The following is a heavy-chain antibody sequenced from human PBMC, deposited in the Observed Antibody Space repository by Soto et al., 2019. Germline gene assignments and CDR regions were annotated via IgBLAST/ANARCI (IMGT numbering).Heavy chain of an antibody. J-gene: IGHJ4*02. V-gene: IGHV4-4*02. CDR1: GGSVSSTNW. CDR3: ARHIAVPTTRGFDY. Sequence: QVQLQESGPGPVKPSGTLSLTCTVSGGSVSSTNWWSWVRQAPGEGLEWIGEIFHSGTTNYNPSLKSRVVISMDTSTNQLSLRLDSVTAADTALYFCARHIAVPTTRGFDYWGQGTLVTVSS. D-gene: IGHD2-15*01. CDR2: IFHSGTT.